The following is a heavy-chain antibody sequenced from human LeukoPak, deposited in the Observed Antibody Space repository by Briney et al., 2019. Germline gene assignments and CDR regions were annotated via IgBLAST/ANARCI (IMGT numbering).Heavy chain of an antibody. J-gene: IGHJ3*02. CDR2: IYYNGST. V-gene: IGHV4-31*03. CDR3: ARTLLGDGAFDI. CDR1: SGSISSGGYY. Sequence: SETLSLTCTVSSGSISSGGYYWSWIRQHPGKGLEWIGYIYYNGSTYYNPSLKSRVTISVDTSKNQFSLKLSSVTAADTAVYYCARTLLGDGAFDIWGQGTMVTVSS. D-gene: IGHD3-10*01.